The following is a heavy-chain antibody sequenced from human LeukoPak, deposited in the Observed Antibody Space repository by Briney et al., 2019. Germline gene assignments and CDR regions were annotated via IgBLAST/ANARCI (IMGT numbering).Heavy chain of an antibody. CDR2: INHSGST. Sequence: SETPSLTCAVYGGSFSGYYWSWIRQPPGKGLEWIGEINHSGSTNYNPSLKSRVTISVDTSKNQFSLKLSSVTAADTAVYYCAILAHVYYYGMDVWGQGTTVTVSS. CDR3: AILAHVYYYGMDV. CDR1: GGSFSGYY. V-gene: IGHV4-34*01. J-gene: IGHJ6*02.